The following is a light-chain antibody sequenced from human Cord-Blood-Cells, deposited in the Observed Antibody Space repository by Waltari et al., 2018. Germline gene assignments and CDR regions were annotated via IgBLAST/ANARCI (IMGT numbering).Light chain of an antibody. Sequence: QSALTQPASVSGSPGQSITISCTGTSSDVGRYNLVSWYQKHPGKAPKLMIYEGSKRPSGVSNRFSGSKSGNTASLTISGLQAEDEADYYCCSYAGSVVFGGGTKLTVL. CDR1: SSDVGRYNL. CDR3: CSYAGSVV. CDR2: EGS. V-gene: IGLV2-23*01. J-gene: IGLJ2*01.